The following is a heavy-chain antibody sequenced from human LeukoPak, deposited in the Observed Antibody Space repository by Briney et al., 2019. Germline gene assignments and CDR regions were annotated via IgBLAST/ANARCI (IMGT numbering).Heavy chain of an antibody. CDR1: GFTFSSYG. D-gene: IGHD6-13*01. J-gene: IGHJ5*02. V-gene: IGHV3-30*03. CDR3: ARKEGGQLVNTRRWFDP. CDR2: ISYDGSNK. Sequence: GRSLKLSCAASGFTFSSYGMHWVRQAPGKGLEWVAVISYDGSNKYYADSVKGRFTISRDNSKNTLYLQMNSLRAEDTAVYYCARKEGGQLVNTRRWFDPWGQGTLVTVSS.